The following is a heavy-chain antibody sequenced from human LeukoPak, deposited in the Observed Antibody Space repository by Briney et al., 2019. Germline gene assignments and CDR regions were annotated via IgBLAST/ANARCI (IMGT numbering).Heavy chain of an antibody. CDR2: IYSGGST. CDR1: GFTVSSNY. CDR3: ARGGNSFVGNNWFDP. V-gene: IGHV3-66*02. J-gene: IGHJ5*02. D-gene: IGHD1/OR15-1a*01. Sequence: PGGSLRLSCAASGFTVSSNYMSWVRQAPGKGLEWVSVIYSGGSTYYADSVKGRFTISRDNSKNTLYLQMYSLRAEDTAVYYCARGGNSFVGNNWFDPWGQGTLVTVSS.